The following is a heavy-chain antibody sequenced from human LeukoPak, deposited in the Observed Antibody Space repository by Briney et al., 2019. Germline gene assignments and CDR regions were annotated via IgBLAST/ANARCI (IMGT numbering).Heavy chain of an antibody. V-gene: IGHV4-30-2*01. Sequence: SETLSLTCTVSGGSISSGGYYWSWIRQPPGRGLEWIGYIYHSGSTYYNPSLKSRVTISVDRSKNQFSLKLSSVTAADTAVYYCARGPIWNSSGYLDYWGQGTLVTVSS. CDR2: IYHSGST. D-gene: IGHD3-22*01. CDR1: GGSISSGGYY. J-gene: IGHJ4*02. CDR3: ARGPIWNSSGYLDY.